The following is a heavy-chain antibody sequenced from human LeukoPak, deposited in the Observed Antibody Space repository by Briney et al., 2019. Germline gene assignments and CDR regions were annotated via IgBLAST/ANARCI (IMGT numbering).Heavy chain of an antibody. CDR2: IYYSGST. CDR3: ATLAVAGTNWYFDL. Sequence: SETLSLTCTVPGGSISSDYWSWIRQPPRKGRGCSGCIYYSGSTNYNPSLKSRATISLDTSKNQFSLKLSSVTAADTAVYYCATLAVAGTNWYFDLWGRGTLVTVSS. CDR1: GGSISSDY. V-gene: IGHV4-59*01. J-gene: IGHJ2*01. D-gene: IGHD6-19*01.